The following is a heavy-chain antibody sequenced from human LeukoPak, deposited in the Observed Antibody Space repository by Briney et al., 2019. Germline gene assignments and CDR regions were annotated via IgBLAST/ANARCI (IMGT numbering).Heavy chain of an antibody. Sequence: SETLSLTCAVYGGSFSGYYWSWIRQPPGKGLEWIGEINHSGSTNYNPSLKSRVTISVDTSKNQFSLKLSSVTAADTAVYYCASSGIAVAGTWFDYWGQGTLATVSS. CDR1: GGSFSGYY. CDR3: ASSGIAVAGTWFDY. J-gene: IGHJ4*02. V-gene: IGHV4-34*01. CDR2: INHSGST. D-gene: IGHD6-19*01.